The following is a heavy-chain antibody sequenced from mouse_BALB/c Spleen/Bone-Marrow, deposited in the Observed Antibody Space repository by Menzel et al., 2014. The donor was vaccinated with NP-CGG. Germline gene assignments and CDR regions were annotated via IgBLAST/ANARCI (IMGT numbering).Heavy chain of an antibody. CDR2: INPYNGAT. CDR3: ARGAY. CDR1: GYSITGYY. V-gene: IGHV1-31*01. J-gene: IGHJ3*01. Sequence: QQSGPELVKPGVSVKISCKASGYSITGYYMHWVKQSHVKSLEWIGRINPYNGATTYSQSFKDKASLTVDESSNTAYMDLHSLTSEDSAVYYCARGAYWGQGTLVTVSA.